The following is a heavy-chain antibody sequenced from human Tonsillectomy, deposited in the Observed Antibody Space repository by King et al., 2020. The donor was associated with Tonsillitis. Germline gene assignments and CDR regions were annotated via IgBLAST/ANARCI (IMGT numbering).Heavy chain of an antibody. J-gene: IGHJ4*02. CDR1: GYSISSGYY. CDR2: MFHSGST. V-gene: IGHV4-38-2*01. Sequence: LQLQESGPGLVKPSETLSLTCGVSGYSISSGYYWGWIRQPPGKGLEWIGNMFHSGSTHYNPSLKSRVTISVDPSKNQFSLKLSSVTAADTAVYYCATTYVPTLRYDFDNWGQGILVTVS. CDR3: ATTYVPTLRYDFDN. D-gene: IGHD3-10*02.